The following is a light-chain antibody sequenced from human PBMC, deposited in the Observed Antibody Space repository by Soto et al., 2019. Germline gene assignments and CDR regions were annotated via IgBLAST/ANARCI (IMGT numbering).Light chain of an antibody. J-gene: IGKJ1*01. V-gene: IGKV3-20*01. CDR2: GAS. CDR3: QQYDSSVT. Sequence: EIVLTQSPGSVSLSPGERVTLSCRASQSVSSAFFAWYQQTPGQPPRLLISGASNRATGIPDRFSGSGSGTDFTLTISRLEPEDFEVYYCQQYDSSVTFGQGTKVEIK. CDR1: QSVSSAF.